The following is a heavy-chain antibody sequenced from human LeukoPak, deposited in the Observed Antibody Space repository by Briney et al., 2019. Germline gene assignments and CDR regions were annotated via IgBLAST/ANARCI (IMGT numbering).Heavy chain of an antibody. J-gene: IGHJ5*02. V-gene: IGHV1-2*02. D-gene: IGHD3-22*01. CDR3: ASDDYYYDSSGRTSNWFDP. CDR2: INPNSGGT. Sequence: ASVKVSCKASGYTFTGYYMHWVRQAPGQGLEWMGWINPNSGGTNYAQKFQGRVTMTRDTSISTAYMELSRLRSDDTAVYYCASDDYYYDSSGRTSNWFDPWGQGTLVTVSS. CDR1: GYTFTGYY.